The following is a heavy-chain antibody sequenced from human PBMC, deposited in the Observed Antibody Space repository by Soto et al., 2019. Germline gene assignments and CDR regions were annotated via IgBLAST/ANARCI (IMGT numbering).Heavy chain of an antibody. Sequence: GGSLRLSCAASGFTFSSYAMSWVRQAPGKGLEWVSLISSGGGSTHYADSVKGRFTISRDNSKNTLYLQMNSLRAEDTAVYYCACRGLYGPAEPRMDVCCQTRTVTDS. D-gene: IGHD6-19*01. V-gene: IGHV3-23*01. CDR3: ACRGLYGPAEPRMDV. J-gene: IGHJ6*02. CDR1: GFTFSSYA. CDR2: ISSGGGST.